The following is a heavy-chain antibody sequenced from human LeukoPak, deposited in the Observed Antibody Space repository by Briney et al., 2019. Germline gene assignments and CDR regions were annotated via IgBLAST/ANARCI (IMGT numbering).Heavy chain of an antibody. D-gene: IGHD6-6*01. CDR1: GFAFSSYS. CDR3: AKDFPEGSSDDY. J-gene: IGHJ4*02. Sequence: TGGSLRLSCAASGFAFSSYSMNWVRQVPGKGLEWVSYISSSSSTIYYADSVKGRFTTSRDNSKNTLYLQMNSLRAEDTAVYYCAKDFPEGSSDDYWGQGTLVTVSS. CDR2: ISSSSSTI. V-gene: IGHV3-48*01.